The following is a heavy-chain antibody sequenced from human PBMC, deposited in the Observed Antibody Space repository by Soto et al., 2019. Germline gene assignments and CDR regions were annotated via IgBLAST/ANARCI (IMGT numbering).Heavy chain of an antibody. CDR2: MNPNSGNT. CDR3: ARDQANYGMDV. Sequence: QVQLVQSGAEVKKPGASVKVSCKASGYTFTSYDINWVRQATGQGLEWMGWMNPNSGNTDNAPKFKGRVTMNRNTTISTAYMELSSLRSEDTAVYYCARDQANYGMDVWGQGTTVTVSS. CDR1: GYTFTSYD. J-gene: IGHJ6*02. V-gene: IGHV1-8*01.